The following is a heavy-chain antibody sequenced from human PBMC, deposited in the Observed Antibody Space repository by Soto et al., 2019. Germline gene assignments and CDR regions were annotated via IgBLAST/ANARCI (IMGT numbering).Heavy chain of an antibody. CDR1: GGTFSSYA. CDR3: ARDPHTNWFDP. J-gene: IGHJ5*02. Sequence: QVQLVQSGAEVKKPGSSVKVSCKASGGTFSSYAISWVRQAPGQGLEWMGGIIPMFGTANYAPKFQGRVTITAAEATSTAYRERSSLRSEDTAVYYCARDPHTNWFDPWGQGTLVTVSS. CDR2: IIPMFGTA. V-gene: IGHV1-69*12.